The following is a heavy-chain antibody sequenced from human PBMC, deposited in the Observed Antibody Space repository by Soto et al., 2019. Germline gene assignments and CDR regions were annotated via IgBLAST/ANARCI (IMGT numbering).Heavy chain of an antibody. CDR1: GFTFSSYG. CDR2: ISYDGSNK. D-gene: IGHD3-10*01. J-gene: IGHJ6*04. CDR3: AKDQLRGVRGVINYYYGMDV. Sequence: QVQLVESGGGVVQPGRSLRLSCAASGFTFSSYGMHWVRQAPGKGLEWVAVISYDGSNKYYADSVKGRFTISRDNSKNTLYLQMNSLRAEDTAVYYCAKDQLRGVRGVINYYYGMDVWGKGTTVTVSS. V-gene: IGHV3-30*18.